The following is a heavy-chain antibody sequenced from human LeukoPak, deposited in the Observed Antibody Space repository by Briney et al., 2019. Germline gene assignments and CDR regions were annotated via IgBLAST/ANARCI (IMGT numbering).Heavy chain of an antibody. CDR3: ARDPYYYDSSGCFDY. CDR1: GFTFSSYE. Sequence: GGSLRLSCAASGFTFSSYEMNWVRQAPGKGLEWVSYIRSSGSTIYYADSVKGRFTISRDNAKNPLYLQMNSLRAEDTAVYYCARDPYYYDSSGCFDYWGQGTLVTVSS. D-gene: IGHD3-22*01. CDR2: IRSSGSTI. V-gene: IGHV3-48*03. J-gene: IGHJ4*02.